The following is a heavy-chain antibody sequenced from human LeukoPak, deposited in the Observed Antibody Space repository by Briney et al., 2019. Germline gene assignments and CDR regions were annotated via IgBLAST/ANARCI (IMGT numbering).Heavy chain of an antibody. D-gene: IGHD3-10*01. J-gene: IGHJ6*03. Sequence: PSETLSLTCTVSGDSFSSYYWSWLRQPPGKGLEWIGYIYYSGSTNYNPSLKSRVTISVDTSKNQFSLKLSSVTAADTAVYYCARTTMVRGTYYLDAWGKGTTVTISS. CDR3: ARTTMVRGTYYLDA. V-gene: IGHV4-59*12. CDR2: IYYSGST. CDR1: GDSFSSYY.